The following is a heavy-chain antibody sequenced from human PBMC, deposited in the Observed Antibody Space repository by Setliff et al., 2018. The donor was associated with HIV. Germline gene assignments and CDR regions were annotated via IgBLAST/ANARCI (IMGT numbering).Heavy chain of an antibody. J-gene: IGHJ6*03. CDR3: ARTRRLVVPAAPSGLYYYYMDV. D-gene: IGHD2-2*01. Sequence: KTSETLSLTCAVYGGSFSDYYWSWIRQPPGKGLEWIGEINHSGSTNYNPSLKSRVTISVDTSKNQFSLRLRSVTAADTAVYYCARTRRLVVPAAPSGLYYYYMDVWGKGTTVTVSS. CDR2: INHSGST. V-gene: IGHV4-34*01. CDR1: GGSFSDYY.